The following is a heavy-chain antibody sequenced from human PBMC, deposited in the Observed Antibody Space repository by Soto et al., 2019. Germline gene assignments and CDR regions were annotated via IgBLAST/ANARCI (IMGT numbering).Heavy chain of an antibody. V-gene: IGHV3-11*01. CDR1: GFTFSDYY. D-gene: IGHD2-2*01. CDR2: ISSSGSTI. Sequence: PGGSLRLSCAASGFTFSDYYMSWIRQAPGKGLEWVSYISSSGSTIYYADSVKGRFTTSRDNAKNSLYLQMNSLRAEDTAVYYCARDQVPAAMRLGMGVWGKGTTVTVSS. J-gene: IGHJ6*03. CDR3: ARDQVPAAMRLGMGV.